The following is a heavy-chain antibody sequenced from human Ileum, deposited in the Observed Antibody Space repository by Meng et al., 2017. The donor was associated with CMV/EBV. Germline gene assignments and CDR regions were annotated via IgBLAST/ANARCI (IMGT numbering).Heavy chain of an antibody. V-gene: IGHV4-34*01. CDR1: NSSFSDYY. J-gene: IGHJ4*02. CDR2: INNRGST. D-gene: IGHD3-3*01. Sequence: VDFLEWGAGQLKPADTLALGCAVHNSSFSDYYWTWIRQSPGKGLEWIGEINNRGSTNYNPSLKSRVTISIDTSRNQFSLKLTSMTAADTAVYYCARASPQRRFLSYWGQGTLVTVSS. CDR3: ARASPQRRFLSY.